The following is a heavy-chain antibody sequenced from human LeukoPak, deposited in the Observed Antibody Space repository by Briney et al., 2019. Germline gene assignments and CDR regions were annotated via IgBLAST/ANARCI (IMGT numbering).Heavy chain of an antibody. CDR1: GFTFSSYW. Sequence: GGSLRLSCAASGFTFSSYWMSWVRQAPGKGLEWVANIKQDGSEKYYVESVKGRFTISRDNAKNSLYLQMNGLRAEDTAVYYCAREGDYYDSSDAFDIWGQGTMVTVSS. CDR2: IKQDGSEK. CDR3: AREGDYYDSSDAFDI. J-gene: IGHJ3*02. V-gene: IGHV3-7*01. D-gene: IGHD3-22*01.